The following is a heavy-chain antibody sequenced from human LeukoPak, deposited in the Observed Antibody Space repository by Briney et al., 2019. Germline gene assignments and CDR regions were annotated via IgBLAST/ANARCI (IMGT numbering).Heavy chain of an antibody. CDR3: AKPETYGGNSPFDY. CDR2: ISYDGSNK. V-gene: IGHV3-30*04. D-gene: IGHD4-23*01. Sequence: GGSLRLSCAASGFTFSSYAMHWVRQAPGKGLEWVAVISYDGSNKYYADSVKGRFTISRDNSKNTLYLQMNSLRAEDTAVYYCAKPETYGGNSPFDYWGQGTLVTVSS. CDR1: GFTFSSYA. J-gene: IGHJ4*02.